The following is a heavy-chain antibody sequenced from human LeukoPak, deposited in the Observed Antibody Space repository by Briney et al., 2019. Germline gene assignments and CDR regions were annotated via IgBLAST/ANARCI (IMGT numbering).Heavy chain of an antibody. D-gene: IGHD3-10*01. V-gene: IGHV3-7*03. CDR2: IKQDGSEK. CDR1: GFTFSSYW. J-gene: IGHJ6*02. Sequence: PGGSLRLSCAASGFTFSSYWMSWVRQAPGKGLEWVANIKQDGSEKCYVDSVKGRITISKDKSKNALYLQMNRLRVEDSAVYYCAKTRGSCDFYGMDVWGQGTTVIVSS. CDR3: AKTRGSCDFYGMDV.